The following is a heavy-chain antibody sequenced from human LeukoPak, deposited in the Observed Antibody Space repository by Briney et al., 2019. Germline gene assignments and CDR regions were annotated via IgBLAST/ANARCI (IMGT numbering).Heavy chain of an antibody. V-gene: IGHV3-48*03. D-gene: IGHD1-26*01. CDR1: GFTFSSYE. CDR3: ARVIIVGATGI. Sequence: GGSLRLSCAASGFTFSSYEMNWVRQAPGKGLEWVSYISSGGSTVHYADSVKGRFTISRDHAKNSLYLQMNSLRAEDTAVYYCARVIIVGATGIWGQGTMVTVSS. CDR2: ISSGGSTV. J-gene: IGHJ3*02.